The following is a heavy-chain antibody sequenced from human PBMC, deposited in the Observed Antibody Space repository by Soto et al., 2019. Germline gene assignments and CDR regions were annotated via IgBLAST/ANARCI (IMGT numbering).Heavy chain of an antibody. CDR1: GYPVTAYY. CDR3: ARGGGVGVAGSAAFDM. V-gene: IGHV1-2*02. J-gene: IGHJ3*02. D-gene: IGHD3-3*01. Sequence: QLHLVQSGAVVKKPGASVTVSCSASGYPVTAYYMHWVRQAPGRGLEWMGGINPATGAAKYTQTFQGRVTMTRDTSTSTGFMDLSGLTSEDTAVFYCARGGGVGVAGSAAFDMWGQGTLVTVSS. CDR2: INPATGAA.